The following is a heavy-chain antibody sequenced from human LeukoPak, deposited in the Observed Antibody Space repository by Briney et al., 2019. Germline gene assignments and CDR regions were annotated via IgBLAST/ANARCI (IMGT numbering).Heavy chain of an antibody. Sequence: NSSETLSLTCTVSGGSISSYYWSWIRQPPGKGLEWVGYIYYSGSTNYNPSLKSRVTISVDTSKNQFSPTLSSVTAADTAVYYCASSYYDSSGYYWGLDYWGQGTLVTVSS. J-gene: IGHJ4*02. D-gene: IGHD3-22*01. V-gene: IGHV4-59*01. CDR2: IYYSGST. CDR3: ASSYYDSSGYYWGLDY. CDR1: GGSISSYY.